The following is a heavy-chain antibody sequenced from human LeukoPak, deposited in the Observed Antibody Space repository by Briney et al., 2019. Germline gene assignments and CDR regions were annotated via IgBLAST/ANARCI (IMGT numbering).Heavy chain of an antibody. V-gene: IGHV1-2*02. CDR2: INPNNGGT. D-gene: IGHD6-19*01. Sequence: GASVKVSCKASGYTSTGNYMHWVRQAPGQGLEWMGWINPNNGGTNYARNFQGRVTMTRDTSISTAYMELSRLRSDDTAVYYCARDRGYGSGWYGFSFDYWGQGTLVTVSS. J-gene: IGHJ4*02. CDR3: ARDRGYGSGWYGFSFDY. CDR1: GYTSTGNY.